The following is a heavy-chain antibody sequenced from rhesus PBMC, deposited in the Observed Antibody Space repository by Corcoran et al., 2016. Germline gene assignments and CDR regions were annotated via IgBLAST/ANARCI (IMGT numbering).Heavy chain of an antibody. CDR1: GGTISSGYYY. D-gene: IGHD5-24*01. Sequence: QVQLQESGPGVVKPSETLSLTCAVSGGTISSGYYYWSWIRQPPGKGLEWIGGIYSNSKNTNYNPSLKSRVTISKDTSKNQFSLKLSSVTATDTAVYYCAREAAGTVFDYWGQGVLVTVSS. V-gene: IGHV4S12*01. CDR3: AREAAGTVFDY. J-gene: IGHJ4*01. CDR2: IYSNSKNT.